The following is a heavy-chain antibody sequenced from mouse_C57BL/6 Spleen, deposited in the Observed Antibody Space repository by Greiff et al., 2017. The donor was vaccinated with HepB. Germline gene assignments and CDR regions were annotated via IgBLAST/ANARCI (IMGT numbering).Heavy chain of an antibody. D-gene: IGHD3-3*01. CDR3: ASEGCPQGVSAY. CDR2: IYPGSGNT. CDR1: GYTFTSYW. Sequence: QVQLQQSGAELVKPGASVKLSCMASGYTFTSYWITWVKQRPGQGLEWIGDIYPGSGNTNYNEKFKGKATLTVDTASSTAYMQLGSLTSEDSAVYYCASEGCPQGVSAYWGQGTLVTVSA. J-gene: IGHJ3*01. V-gene: IGHV1-55*01.